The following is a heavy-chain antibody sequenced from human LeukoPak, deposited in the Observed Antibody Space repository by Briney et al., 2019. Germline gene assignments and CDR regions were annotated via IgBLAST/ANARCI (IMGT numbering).Heavy chain of an antibody. CDR2: INLSGGST. J-gene: IGHJ3*02. V-gene: IGHV1-46*01. Sequence: ASVKVSCNASGYTLTSYYMHWVRQAPGHGLEWMGIINLSGGSTSYAQRFQGRVTMTRDTSTSTVYMELSSLRSEDTAVYYCAGRGKYCRNNRCAFDISGQGTMVTVSS. CDR1: GYTLTSYY. CDR3: AGRGKYCRNNRCAFDI. D-gene: IGHD2-2*01.